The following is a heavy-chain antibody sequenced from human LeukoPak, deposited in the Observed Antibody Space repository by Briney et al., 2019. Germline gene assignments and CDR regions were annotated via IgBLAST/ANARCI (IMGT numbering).Heavy chain of an antibody. CDR2: IYYSGST. CDR1: GGSISSYY. D-gene: IGHD3-3*01. V-gene: IGHV4-59*01. CDR3: ARASPNYDFWSGGFDP. J-gene: IGHJ5*02. Sequence: PSETLSLTCTVSGGSISSYYSSWIRQPPGKGLEWIGYIYYSGSTNYNPSLKSRVTISVDTSKNQFSLKLSSVTAADTAVYYCARASPNYDFWSGGFDPWGQGTLVTVSS.